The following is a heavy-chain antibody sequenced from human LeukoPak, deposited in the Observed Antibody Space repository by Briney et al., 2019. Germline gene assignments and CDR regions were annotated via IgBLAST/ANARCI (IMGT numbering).Heavy chain of an antibody. Sequence: ASVKVSCKASGGTFSSYAMSWVRQAPGKGLEWVSAISDSGGSTYDADSVKGRFTISRDNSKNTLYLQMNSLRAEDTAVYYCAKDTSIGRYCTNGVCSPFDYWGQGTLVTVSS. D-gene: IGHD2-8*01. V-gene: IGHV3-23*01. J-gene: IGHJ4*02. CDR2: ISDSGGST. CDR1: GGTFSSYA. CDR3: AKDTSIGRYCTNGVCSPFDY.